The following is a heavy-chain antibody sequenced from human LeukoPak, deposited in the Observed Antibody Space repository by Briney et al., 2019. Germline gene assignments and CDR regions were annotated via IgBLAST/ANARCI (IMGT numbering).Heavy chain of an antibody. CDR3: ARRVGATYYFDY. CDR1: GGSISSKSYY. D-gene: IGHD1-26*01. Sequence: SETLSLTCTVSGGSISSKSYYWGRIRQPPGKGLEWIGSIYYSGSTYYNPSLKSRVTISVDTSKNQFSLKLSSVTAADTAVYYCARRVGATYYFDYWGQGTLVTVSS. CDR2: IYYSGST. J-gene: IGHJ4*02. V-gene: IGHV4-39*01.